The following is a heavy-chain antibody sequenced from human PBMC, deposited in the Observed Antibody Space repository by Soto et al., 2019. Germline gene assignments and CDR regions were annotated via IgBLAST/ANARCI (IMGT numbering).Heavy chain of an antibody. Sequence: ASVKVSCKASGYTFTGYYMHWVRQAPGQGLEWMGWINPNSGGTNYAQKFQGWVTMTRDTSISTAYMELSRLRSDDTAVYYCASHTAMGLYYFDYWGQGTLVTVSS. D-gene: IGHD5-18*01. CDR3: ASHTAMGLYYFDY. J-gene: IGHJ4*02. CDR1: GYTFTGYY. V-gene: IGHV1-2*04. CDR2: INPNSGGT.